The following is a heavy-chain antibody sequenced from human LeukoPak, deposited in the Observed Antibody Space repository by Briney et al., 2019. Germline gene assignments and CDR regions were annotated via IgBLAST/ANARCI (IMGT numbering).Heavy chain of an antibody. CDR2: IYYNGRT. J-gene: IGHJ6*03. CDR3: ARVITEYYYGSGSYRYYYYYMDV. CDR1: GGSISCSYY. V-gene: IGHV4-39*07. D-gene: IGHD3-10*01. Sequence: SETLSLTCTVSGGSISCSYYWGWIRQPPGKGLEWIGTIYYNGRTYYNPSLKSRLTISVDTSKNQFSLKLCSVTAADTAVYYCARVITEYYYGSGSYRYYYYYMDVWGKGTTVTVSS.